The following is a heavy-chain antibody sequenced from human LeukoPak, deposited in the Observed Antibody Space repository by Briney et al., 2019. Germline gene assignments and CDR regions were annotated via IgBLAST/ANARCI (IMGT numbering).Heavy chain of an antibody. CDR3: AKDQRWESPHYLDS. D-gene: IGHD1-26*01. J-gene: IGHJ4*02. Sequence: GGSLRLSCAASGFTFSSSAMSWVRQVPGKGLEWVSGISASGGSTSYADSVRGRFTISRDNSKNTLYVQMNSLRDEDTAVYYSAKDQRWESPHYLDSWGQGTLVTVSS. V-gene: IGHV3-23*01. CDR1: GFTFSSSA. CDR2: ISASGGST.